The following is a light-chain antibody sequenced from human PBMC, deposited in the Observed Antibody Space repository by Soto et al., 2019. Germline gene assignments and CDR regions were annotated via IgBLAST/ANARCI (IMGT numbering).Light chain of an antibody. V-gene: IGLV7-43*01. Sequence: QAVVTQEPSLTVSPGGTVTLTCASSTGAVTSGYYPNWFQQKPGQAPRALIYSTSNKRSWTPARCSGSLLGGTAALTLSGVQPEDEAEYYCLLYYGGAVVFGGGTKLTVL. CDR2: STS. CDR3: LLYYGGAVV. CDR1: TGAVTSGYY. J-gene: IGLJ2*01.